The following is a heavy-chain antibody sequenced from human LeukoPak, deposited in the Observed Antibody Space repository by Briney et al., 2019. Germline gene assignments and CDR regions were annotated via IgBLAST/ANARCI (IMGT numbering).Heavy chain of an antibody. CDR1: GGSFSGYY. V-gene: IGHV4-34*01. CDR3: ARTQTYYDFWSGYSPFDY. Sequence: KPSETLSLTCAVYGGSFSGYYWSWIRQPPGKGLEWIGEINHSGNTNYNPSLKSRVTISVDTSKNQFSLKLSSVTAADTAVYYCARTQTYYDFWSGYSPFDYWGQGTLVTVSS. J-gene: IGHJ4*02. CDR2: INHSGNT. D-gene: IGHD3-3*01.